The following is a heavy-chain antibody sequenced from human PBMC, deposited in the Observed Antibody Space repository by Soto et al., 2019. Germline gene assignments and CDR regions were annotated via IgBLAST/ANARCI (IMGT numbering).Heavy chain of an antibody. CDR2: IYYSGCT. D-gene: IGHD5-12*01. J-gene: IGHJ4*02. CDR1: GGSISSYY. CDR3: ARVRQEMATISFDY. V-gene: IGHV4-59*01. Sequence: QVQLQESGPGLVKPSETLSLTCTVSGGSISSYYWSWIRQPPGKGLEWIGYIYYSGCTNYNPSLKSRVTISVDTSKNQFSLKLSSVTAADTAVYYCARVRQEMATISFDYWGQGTLVTVSS.